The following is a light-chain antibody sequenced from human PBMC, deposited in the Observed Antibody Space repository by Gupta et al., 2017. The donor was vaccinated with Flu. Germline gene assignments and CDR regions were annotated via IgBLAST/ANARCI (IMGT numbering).Light chain of an antibody. CDR1: QSVSSY. V-gene: IGKV3-11*01. Sequence: EIVLTQSPATLSLSPGERATLSCSASQSVSSYLAWYQQKPGQAPRLLIYDASNRATGIPARFSGSGSGTDFTLTISSLEPEDFAVYYCQQSSNWPPYTFGQGTKLEIK. CDR3: QQSSNWPPYT. CDR2: DAS. J-gene: IGKJ2*01.